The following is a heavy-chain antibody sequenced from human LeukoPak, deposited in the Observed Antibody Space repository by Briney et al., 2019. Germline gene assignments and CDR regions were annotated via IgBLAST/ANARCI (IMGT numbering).Heavy chain of an antibody. CDR3: ARGGAAAGTGRYYYYYYGMDV. CDR1: GFTFSSYD. J-gene: IGHJ6*02. D-gene: IGHD6-13*01. V-gene: IGHV3-13*01. CDR2: IGTAGDT. Sequence: GGSLRLSCAASGFTFSSYDMHWVRQATGKGLEWVSAIGTAGDTYYPGSVKGRFTFSRENAKNSLYLQMNSLRAGDTAVYYCARGGAAAGTGRYYYYYYGMDVWGQGTTVTVSS.